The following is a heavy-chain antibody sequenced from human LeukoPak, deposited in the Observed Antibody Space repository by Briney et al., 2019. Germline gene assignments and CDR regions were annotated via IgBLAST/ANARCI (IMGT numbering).Heavy chain of an antibody. D-gene: IGHD5-18*01. J-gene: IGHJ4*02. CDR2: IYHSGST. CDR3: ARVRIPPSVIDY. Sequence: SETLSLTCAVSGGSISSSNWRSWVRQPPGKGLEWIGEIYHSGSTDYNPSLKSRVTISVDKSKNQFSLKLSSVTAADTAVYYCARVRIPPSVIDYWGQGTLVTVSS. CDR1: GGSISSSNW. V-gene: IGHV4-4*02.